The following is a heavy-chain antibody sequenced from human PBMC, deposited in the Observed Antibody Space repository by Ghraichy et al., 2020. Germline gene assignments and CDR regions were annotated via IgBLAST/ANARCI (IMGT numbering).Heavy chain of an antibody. V-gene: IGHV3-30*18. Sequence: GGSLRLSCAASGFTFSSYGMHWVRQAPGKGLEWVAVISYDGSNKYYADSVKGRFTISRDNSKNTLYLQMNSLRAEDTAVYYCAKSDYVWGSYRYRADAFDIWGQGTMVTVSS. CDR3: AKSDYVWGSYRYRADAFDI. J-gene: IGHJ3*02. D-gene: IGHD3-16*02. CDR1: GFTFSSYG. CDR2: ISYDGSNK.